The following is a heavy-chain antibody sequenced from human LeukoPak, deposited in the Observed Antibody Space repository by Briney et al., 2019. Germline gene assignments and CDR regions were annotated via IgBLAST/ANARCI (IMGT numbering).Heavy chain of an antibody. CDR2: ISGSGGST. CDR3: AKDIAVAGIYYFDY. V-gene: IGHV3-23*01. Sequence: GGSLRLSCAASGFTFSSYAMSRVRQAPGKGLEWVSAISGSGGSTYYADSVKGRFTISRDNSKNTLYLQMNSLRAEDTAVYYCAKDIAVAGIYYFDYWGQGTLVTVSS. D-gene: IGHD6-19*01. J-gene: IGHJ4*02. CDR1: GFTFSSYA.